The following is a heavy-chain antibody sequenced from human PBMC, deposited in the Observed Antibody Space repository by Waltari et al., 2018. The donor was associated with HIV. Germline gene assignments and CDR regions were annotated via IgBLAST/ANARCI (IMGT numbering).Heavy chain of an antibody. D-gene: IGHD4-17*01. J-gene: IGHJ4*02. CDR3: ARSRDTVTTWRFDY. V-gene: IGHV3-21*01. CDR2: ISSSSSYI. CDR1: GFTFSSYS. Sequence: EVQLVESGGGLVKPGGSLRLSCAASGFTFSSYSMNWVRQAPGKGLEWVSSISSSSSYIYYADSVKGRFTISRDNAKNSLYLQMNSLRAEDTAVYYCARSRDTVTTWRFDYWGQGTLVTVSS.